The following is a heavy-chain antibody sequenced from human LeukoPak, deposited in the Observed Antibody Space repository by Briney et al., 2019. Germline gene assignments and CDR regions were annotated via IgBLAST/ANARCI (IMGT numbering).Heavy chain of an antibody. Sequence: GGSLRLSCAASGFTFSSYEMNWVRQAPGKGLEWVSYISSSGSTIYYADSVKGQFTISRDNSKNTMYLQMNSLRAEDTAVYYCAKTGSGRSPPYYYYYYMDVWGKGTTVTVSS. CDR2: ISSSGSTI. J-gene: IGHJ6*03. D-gene: IGHD3-10*01. V-gene: IGHV3-48*03. CDR3: AKTGSGRSPPYYYYYYMDV. CDR1: GFTFSSYE.